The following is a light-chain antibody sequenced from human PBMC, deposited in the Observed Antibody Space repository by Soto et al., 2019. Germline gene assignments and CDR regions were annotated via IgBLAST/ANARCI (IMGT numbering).Light chain of an antibody. Sequence: DIQMTQSPSSLFASVGDRVTITCRASQTIIRYLNWYQQKPGIAPNLLIYAASSLQSGVPSRFSGSGSGTEFTLTISSLQPEDFATYYCQQSYSTLLTFGPGTKVEIK. CDR1: QTIIRY. J-gene: IGKJ3*01. V-gene: IGKV1-39*01. CDR3: QQSYSTLLT. CDR2: AAS.